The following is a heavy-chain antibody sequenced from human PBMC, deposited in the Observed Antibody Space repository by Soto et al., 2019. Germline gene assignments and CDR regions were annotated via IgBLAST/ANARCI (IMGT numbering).Heavy chain of an antibody. CDR2: FYSGST. J-gene: IGHJ5*02. D-gene: IGHD2-15*01. Sequence: QLQLQESGPGRVKPSETLSLTCTVSGGSISSRSYFWGWIRQSPGKGLEWIGNFYSGSTFYNPSLKSRVTISVDTSKNQSSLKLSSVTAADTAVYYCAREVALRFDPWGQGTLVTVSS. CDR1: GGSISSRSYF. V-gene: IGHV4-39*02. CDR3: AREVALRFDP.